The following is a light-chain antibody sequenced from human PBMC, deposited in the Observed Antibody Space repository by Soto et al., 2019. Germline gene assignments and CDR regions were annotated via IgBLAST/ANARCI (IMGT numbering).Light chain of an antibody. CDR3: CSYAGGDTQVV. Sequence: QSALTQPASVSGSPGQSITISCTGTSRHVGSYKRVSWYQQHLGKAPKLIIYEAIKRPSGVSNRFSGSKSGNTASLTISGLQTEDEADYSCCSYAGGDTQVVFGGGTKVTVL. CDR2: EAI. V-gene: IGLV2-23*01. CDR1: SRHVGSYKR. J-gene: IGLJ2*01.